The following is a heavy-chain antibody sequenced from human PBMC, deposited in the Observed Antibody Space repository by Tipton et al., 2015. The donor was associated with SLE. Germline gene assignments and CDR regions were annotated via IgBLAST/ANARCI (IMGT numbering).Heavy chain of an antibody. Sequence: GLVKPSETLSLTCTVSGGSISSHYWSWIRQPPGKGLEWIGYIYYSGSTNYNPSLKSRVTISVDTSKNQFSLKLSSVTAADTAVYYCARDTGDSSSSVFDYWGQGTLVTVSS. D-gene: IGHD6-6*01. V-gene: IGHV4-59*11. J-gene: IGHJ4*02. CDR1: GGSISSHY. CDR2: IYYSGST. CDR3: ARDTGDSSSSVFDY.